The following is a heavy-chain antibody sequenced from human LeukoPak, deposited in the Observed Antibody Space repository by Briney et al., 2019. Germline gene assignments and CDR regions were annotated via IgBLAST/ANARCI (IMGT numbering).Heavy chain of an antibody. CDR1: GFTFSSYA. CDR3: AKGKVSIWPAAFDI. V-gene: IGHV3-23*01. J-gene: IGHJ3*02. Sequence: GGSLTLSCAASGFTFSSYAMSWVRQAPGKGLEWVAGISGTGSNTYHADTVKGRFTISRDNSKYTVSLQMNSLAAEDTAIYYCAKGKVSIWPAAFDIWGQGTMVTVSS. D-gene: IGHD3-9*01. CDR2: ISGTGSNT.